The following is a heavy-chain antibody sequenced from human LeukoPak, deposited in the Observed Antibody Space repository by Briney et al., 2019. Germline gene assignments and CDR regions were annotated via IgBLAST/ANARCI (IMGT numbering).Heavy chain of an antibody. V-gene: IGHV4-59*08. CDR1: SGSISSYY. D-gene: IGHD6-19*01. Sequence: SETLSLTCTVSSGSISSYYWSWIRQPPGKGLEWIGYIYYSGSTNYNPSLKSRVTISVDTSKNQFSLKLSSVTAADTAVYFCARHNSGWSLGHPNWFDPWGQGTLVTVSS. CDR3: ARHNSGWSLGHPNWFDP. CDR2: IYYSGST. J-gene: IGHJ5*02.